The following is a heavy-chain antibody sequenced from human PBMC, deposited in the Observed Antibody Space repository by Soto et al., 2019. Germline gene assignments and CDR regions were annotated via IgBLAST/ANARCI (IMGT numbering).Heavy chain of an antibody. CDR1: GFTFSSYW. Sequence: GESLRLSCAASGFTFSSYWMHWVRQAPGKGLVWVSRINSDGSSTSYADSVKGRFTISRDNAKNTLYLQMNSLRAEDTAVYYCASGIAAEGIPYWGQGTLVTVSS. V-gene: IGHV3-74*01. CDR3: ASGIAAEGIPY. CDR2: INSDGSST. D-gene: IGHD6-13*01. J-gene: IGHJ4*02.